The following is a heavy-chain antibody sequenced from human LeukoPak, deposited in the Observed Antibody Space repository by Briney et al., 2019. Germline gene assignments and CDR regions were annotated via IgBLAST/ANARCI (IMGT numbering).Heavy chain of an antibody. J-gene: IGHJ5*02. CDR3: ARGYDFWSGYYSWFDP. CDR1: GGTFSSYA. Sequence: SVKVSCKASGGTFSSYAITWVRQAPGQGLEWMGGIIPIFGTANYAQKFQGRVTITADESTSTAYMELSSLRSEDTAVYYCARGYDFWSGYYSWFDPWGQGTLVTVSS. V-gene: IGHV1-69*13. D-gene: IGHD3-3*01. CDR2: IIPIFGTA.